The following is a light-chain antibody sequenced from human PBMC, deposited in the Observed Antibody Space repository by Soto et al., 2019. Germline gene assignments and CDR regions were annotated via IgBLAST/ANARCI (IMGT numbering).Light chain of an antibody. V-gene: IGLV2-14*03. CDR3: SSYTTSSTRV. CDR1: SSDVGGYNY. Sequence: QSALTQPASVSGSPGQSITISCTGTSSDVGGYNYVSWYQQHPGKAPKLMIYDVSHRPSGVSNRFSGSKSDNTASLTISGLQAEDEADYYCSSYTTSSTRVFGGGTKLTVL. J-gene: IGLJ2*01. CDR2: DVS.